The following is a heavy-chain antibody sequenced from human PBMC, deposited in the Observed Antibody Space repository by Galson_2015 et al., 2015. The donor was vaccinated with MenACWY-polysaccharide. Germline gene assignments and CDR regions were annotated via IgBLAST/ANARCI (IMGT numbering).Heavy chain of an antibody. Sequence: SLRLSCAVSNVTLRRYVMSWVRQPPGKGLEWVPSIGGSGDGRYYADSVKGRFTISRDNAKNSLFLQMNSLRDDDTAVYYCARDSGVAGADDHWGQGTLVTVSS. J-gene: IGHJ5*02. CDR2: IGGSGDGR. CDR1: NVTLRRYV. D-gene: IGHD6-13*01. CDR3: ARDSGVAGADDH. V-gene: IGHV3-23*01.